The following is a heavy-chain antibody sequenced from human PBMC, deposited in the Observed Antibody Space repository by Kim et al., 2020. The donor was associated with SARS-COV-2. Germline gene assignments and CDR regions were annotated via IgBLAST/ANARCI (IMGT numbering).Heavy chain of an antibody. Sequence: GGSLRLSCAASGFTFSSYGMHWVRQAPGKGLEWVAVISYDGSNKYYADSVKGRFTISRDNSKNTLYLQMNSLRAEDTAVYYCARFAHSAIMPDAFDIWG. V-gene: IGHV3-33*05. J-gene: IGHJ3*02. CDR2: ISYDGSNK. CDR3: ARFAHSAIMPDAFDI. CDR1: GFTFSSYG. D-gene: IGHD2-2*01.